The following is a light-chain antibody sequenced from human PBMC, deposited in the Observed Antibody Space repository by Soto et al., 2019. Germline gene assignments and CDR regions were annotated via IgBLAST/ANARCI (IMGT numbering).Light chain of an antibody. CDR1: QSISNY. CDR2: AAS. Sequence: DIQMTQSPSSLSASVGDRVTITCRASQSISNYLNWYQHKPGKAPKFLIYAASSLQSGAPSRFSGSGSGTDFTLTISSLQPEDFATYYCQQSYNTPLTFGGGTKVDIK. CDR3: QQSYNTPLT. V-gene: IGKV1-39*01. J-gene: IGKJ4*01.